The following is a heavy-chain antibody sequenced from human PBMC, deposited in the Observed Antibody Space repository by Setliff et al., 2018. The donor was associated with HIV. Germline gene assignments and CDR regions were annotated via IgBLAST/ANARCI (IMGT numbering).Heavy chain of an antibody. CDR3: AKKTAAYTSGSWLHY. CDR2: ISGSGGDT. V-gene: IGHV3-23*01. J-gene: IGHJ4*02. CDR1: GYSISSGYS. Sequence: ETLSLTCTVSGYSISSGYSWGWVRQAPGKGLECVAVISGSGGDTYYADSVKGRFVISREKSKSTLYLQMNSLRAEDTAVYYCAKKTAAYTSGSWLHYWGQGTLVTVSS. D-gene: IGHD3-10*01.